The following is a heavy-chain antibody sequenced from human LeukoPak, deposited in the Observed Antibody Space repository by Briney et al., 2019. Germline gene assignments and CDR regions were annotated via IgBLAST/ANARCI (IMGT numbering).Heavy chain of an antibody. Sequence: ASVKVSCKASGYTFTSYGISWVRQVPGQGLEWMGWISAYNGNTNYAQKLQGRVTMTTDTSTSTAYMELRSLRSDDTAVYYCARVPTLVVITVRYYYGMDVWGQGTTVTVSS. CDR1: GYTFTSYG. D-gene: IGHD3-22*01. CDR3: ARVPTLVVITVRYYYGMDV. J-gene: IGHJ6*02. V-gene: IGHV1-18*01. CDR2: ISAYNGNT.